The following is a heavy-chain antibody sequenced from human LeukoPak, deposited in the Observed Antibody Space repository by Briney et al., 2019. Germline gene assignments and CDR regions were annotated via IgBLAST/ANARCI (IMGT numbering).Heavy chain of an antibody. D-gene: IGHD6-19*01. J-gene: IGHJ4*02. V-gene: IGHV3-23*01. Sequence: GGSLRHSCAASGFTFSTYAMSWVRHTPGKGLEWVSGISSGGNTQYTDSVKGRFTVSRDNSKNTLHLQMDSLRAEDTAIYYCTKDRRQWVVPYFDSWGQGTVVTVSS. CDR1: GFTFSTYA. CDR3: TKDRRQWVVPYFDS. CDR2: ISSGGNT.